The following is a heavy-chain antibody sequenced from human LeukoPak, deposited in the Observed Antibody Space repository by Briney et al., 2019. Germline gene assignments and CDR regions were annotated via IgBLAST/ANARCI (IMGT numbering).Heavy chain of an antibody. CDR2: IYYSGST. Sequence: SETLFLTCTVSGGSISSYYWSWIRQPPGKGLEWIGYIYYSGSTNYNPSLKSRVTISVDTSKNQFSLKLSSVTAADTAVYYCARESSTDAFDIWGQGTMVTVSS. CDR1: GGSISSYY. J-gene: IGHJ3*02. V-gene: IGHV4-59*01. D-gene: IGHD6-13*01. CDR3: ARESSTDAFDI.